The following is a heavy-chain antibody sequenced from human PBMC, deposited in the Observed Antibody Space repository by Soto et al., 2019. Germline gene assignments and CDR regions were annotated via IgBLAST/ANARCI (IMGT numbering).Heavy chain of an antibody. J-gene: IGHJ6*02. CDR3: ATGSFTSTGGRIGYHYNAMDV. CDR1: GGTFSSHS. CDR2: IIPIFGPA. D-gene: IGHD1-1*01. V-gene: IGHV1-69*13. Sequence: SVKVSCKSSGGTFSSHSINWVRQAPGQGLEWMGGIIPIFGPANFAKKFQGRVTITADESTTTAYMELSSLTSEDTAVYYCATGSFTSTGGRIGYHYNAMDVWGQGTTVTVSS.